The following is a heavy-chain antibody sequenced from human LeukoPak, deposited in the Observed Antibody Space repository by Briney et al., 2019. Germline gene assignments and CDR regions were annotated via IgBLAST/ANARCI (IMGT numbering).Heavy chain of an antibody. Sequence: SETLSLTCTVSGGSISSYYWSWIRQPPGKGLEWIGYIYYSGSTNYNPSLKSRVTISLDTSKNQFSLKLTSVTAADTAVYYCARGPWGSNFDYWGQETLVTVSS. V-gene: IGHV4-59*01. CDR1: GGSISSYY. CDR3: ARGPWGSNFDY. CDR2: IYYSGST. J-gene: IGHJ4*02. D-gene: IGHD3-16*01.